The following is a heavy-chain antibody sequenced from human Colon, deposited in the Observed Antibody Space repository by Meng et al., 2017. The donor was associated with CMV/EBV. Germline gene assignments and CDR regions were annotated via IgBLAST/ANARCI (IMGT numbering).Heavy chain of an antibody. CDR3: TREGFDY. CDR2: IKPSTGDT. CDR1: GYTFTGYW. J-gene: IGHJ4*02. Sequence: QVQLVQSGVEVKKPGTSVNLSCKASGYTFTGYWMHLVRQAPGQGLEWMGRIKPSTGDTNYAQNFQGRVTVTRDTSISTVYMEVNSLTSDDTAVYYCTREGFDYWGRGALVTVSS. V-gene: IGHV1-2*06.